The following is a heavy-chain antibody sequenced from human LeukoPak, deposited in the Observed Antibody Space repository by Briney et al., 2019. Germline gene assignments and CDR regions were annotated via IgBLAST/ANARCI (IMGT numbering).Heavy chain of an antibody. Sequence: SVKVSCKASGGTFSSYAISWVRQAPGQGLEWMGRIIPILGIANYAQKFQGRVTITADKSTSTAYMELSSLRSEDTAVYYCARGSGYYYDSSGYYYVLMYWGQGTLVTVSS. V-gene: IGHV1-69*04. CDR2: IIPILGIA. D-gene: IGHD3-22*01. CDR3: ARGSGYYYDSSGYYYVLMY. CDR1: GGTFSSYA. J-gene: IGHJ4*02.